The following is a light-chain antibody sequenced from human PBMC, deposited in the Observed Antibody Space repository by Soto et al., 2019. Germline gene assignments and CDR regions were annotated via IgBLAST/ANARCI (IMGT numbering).Light chain of an antibody. CDR3: MQALQTPCT. Sequence: DIVMTQSPLSLPVTPGEPASISCRSSQSLLHSNGYNYLDWYLQKPGQSPQLLIYLGSNRASGVPDRFSGSGSGTDFTPKISRVEAEDVGVYYCMQALQTPCTFGPGTKVDIK. CDR2: LGS. V-gene: IGKV2-28*01. CDR1: QSLLHSNGYNY. J-gene: IGKJ3*01.